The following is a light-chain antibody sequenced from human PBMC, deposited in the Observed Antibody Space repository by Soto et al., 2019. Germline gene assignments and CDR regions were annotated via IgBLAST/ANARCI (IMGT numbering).Light chain of an antibody. CDR1: QSVSRN. Sequence: EIVMTQSPATLSVSPGERATLSCRASQSVSRNLAWYQQKPGQAPRLLIYGASTRATAVPARFSGSGSGTEFTLTIGSLQSDDFAVYYCQQHNNWPRTFGQGTKVE. V-gene: IGKV3-15*01. CDR2: GAS. CDR3: QQHNNWPRT. J-gene: IGKJ1*01.